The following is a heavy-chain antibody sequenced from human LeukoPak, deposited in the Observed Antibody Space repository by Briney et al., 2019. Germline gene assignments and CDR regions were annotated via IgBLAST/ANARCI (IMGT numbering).Heavy chain of an antibody. CDR2: MNPTSGHT. J-gene: IGHJ4*02. Sequence: GASVKVSCKASGYTFTSYDINWVRRATGQGLEWMGWMNPTSGHTGYAQKFQGRVTMTRDTSISTAYMELNSLTSEDTAVYYCARSPVGVRKKHDFWGQGTLVIVSS. V-gene: IGHV1-8*01. D-gene: IGHD3-10*01. CDR3: ARSPVGVRKKHDF. CDR1: GYTFTSYD.